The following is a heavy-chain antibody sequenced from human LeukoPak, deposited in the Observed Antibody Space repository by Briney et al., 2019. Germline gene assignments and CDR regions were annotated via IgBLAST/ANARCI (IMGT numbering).Heavy chain of an antibody. V-gene: IGHV3-11*01. J-gene: IGHJ6*03. D-gene: IGHD6-19*01. Sequence: GGSLRLSCAASGFTFSDYYMSWIRQAPGKGLEWVSYISSSGSTIYYADSVKGRFTISRDNAKNSLYLQMNSLRAEDTAVYYCTTISSPGYMDVWGKGTTVTVSS. CDR3: TTISSPGYMDV. CDR2: ISSSGSTI. CDR1: GFTFSDYY.